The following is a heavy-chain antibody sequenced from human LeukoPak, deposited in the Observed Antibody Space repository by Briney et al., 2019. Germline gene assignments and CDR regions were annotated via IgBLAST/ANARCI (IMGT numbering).Heavy chain of an antibody. CDR3: ATHLITMVRGVITLYYFDY. J-gene: IGHJ4*02. V-gene: IGHV3-23*01. Sequence: PGGSLRLSCAASGFTFSSYAMSWVRQAPGKGLEWVSAISGSGGSTYYADSVKGRFTISRDNSKNTLYLQMNSPRDEDTAVYYCATHLITMVRGVITLYYFDYWGQGTLVTVSS. D-gene: IGHD3-10*01. CDR2: ISGSGGST. CDR1: GFTFSSYA.